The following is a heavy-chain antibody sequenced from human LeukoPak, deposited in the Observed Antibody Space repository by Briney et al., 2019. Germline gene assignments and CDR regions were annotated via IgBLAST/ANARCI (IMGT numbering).Heavy chain of an antibody. CDR3: AKDRVAHFFYRYFDL. V-gene: IGHV3-23*01. D-gene: IGHD5-12*01. J-gene: IGHJ2*01. Sequence: GGSPRLSCAASGFTFSSYAMSWVRQAPGKGLEWVSGISGSGGSTLYADSVKGRFTISRDNSKKTVYLQMNSLRAEDTAVYYCAKDRVAHFFYRYFDLWGRGTLVTVSS. CDR1: GFTFSSYA. CDR2: ISGSGGST.